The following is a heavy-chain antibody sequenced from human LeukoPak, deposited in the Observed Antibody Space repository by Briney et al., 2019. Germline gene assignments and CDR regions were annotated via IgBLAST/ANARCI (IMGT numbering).Heavy chain of an antibody. CDR2: ISSSSSSYI. D-gene: IGHD1-26*01. CDR1: GFTFSSYS. V-gene: IGHV3-21*01. CDR3: ARDSGSYFRFVY. Sequence: GGSLRLSCAASGFTFSSYSMNWVRQAPGKGLEWVSSISSSSSSYIYYADSVKGRFTISRDNAKNSLYLQMNSLRAEDTAVYYCARDSGSYFRFVYWGQGTLVTVSS. J-gene: IGHJ4*02.